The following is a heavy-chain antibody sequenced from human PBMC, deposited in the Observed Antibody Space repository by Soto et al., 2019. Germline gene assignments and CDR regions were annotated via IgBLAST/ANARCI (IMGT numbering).Heavy chain of an antibody. CDR1: CDSISRGSYY. V-gene: IGHV4-61*01. CDR3: ARVRHPMRWYLEP. D-gene: IGHD2-15*01. CDR2: VYYSGSP. J-gene: IGHJ5*02. Sequence: PSETLSLTCTVSCDSISRGSYYWSWIRQPPGKGLEWIAYVYYSGSPNYNPSLKSRVTMSVDTSKNQFSLNVVSVTAADTAIYYCARVRHPMRWYLEPWGQGTLVTVSS.